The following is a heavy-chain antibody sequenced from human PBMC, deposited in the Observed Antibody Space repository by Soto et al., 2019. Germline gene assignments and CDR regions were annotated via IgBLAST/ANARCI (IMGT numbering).Heavy chain of an antibody. CDR2: IWYRGTT. D-gene: IGHD3-3*01. J-gene: IGHJ3*02. CDR1: GDSISSGY. CDR3: AREGHLGDWSGEAI. V-gene: IGHV4-59*01. Sequence: SETLSLTCTVSGDSISSGYWSWIRQPPGKRPEWIGYIWYRGTTEYNPSLKSRVTISINTSANKFSLNLTSVSAADTAVYYCAREGHLGDWSGEAIWGQGTMVTVSS.